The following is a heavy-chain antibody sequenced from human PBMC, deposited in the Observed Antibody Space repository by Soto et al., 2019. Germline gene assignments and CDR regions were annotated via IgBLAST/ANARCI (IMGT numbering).Heavy chain of an antibody. J-gene: IGHJ5*02. V-gene: IGHV1-69*02. CDR3: ARVFYDILTGYYNWFDP. CDR2: IIPILGIA. D-gene: IGHD3-9*01. Sequence: QVQLVQSGAEVKKPGSSVKVSCKASGGTFSSYTIRWVRQDPGQGLEWMGRIIPILGIANYAQKFQGRVTITADKSTSTAYMELSSLRSEDTAVYYCARVFYDILTGYYNWFDPWGQGTLVTVSS. CDR1: GGTFSSYT.